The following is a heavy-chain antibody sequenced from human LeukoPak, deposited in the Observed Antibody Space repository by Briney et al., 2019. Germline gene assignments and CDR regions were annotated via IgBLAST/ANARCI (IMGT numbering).Heavy chain of an antibody. CDR2: INHNGNVN. CDR3: ARDSSGLDY. Sequence: GGSLRLSCAASGFTFSSYWMNWARQAPGKGLEWVASINHNGNVNYYVDSVKGRFTISRDNSKNTLYLQMNNLRAEDTAVYYCARDSSGLDYWGQGTLVTVSS. D-gene: IGHD6-19*01. CDR1: GFTFSSYW. V-gene: IGHV3-7*01. J-gene: IGHJ4*02.